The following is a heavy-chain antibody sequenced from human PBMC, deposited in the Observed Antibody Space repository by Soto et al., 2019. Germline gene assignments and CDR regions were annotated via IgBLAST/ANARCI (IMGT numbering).Heavy chain of an antibody. CDR1: GFTFSTYA. D-gene: IGHD6-19*01. CDR2: ISGSGDST. Sequence: EVQLLESGGGLVQPGGSLRLSCAASGFTFSTYAMNWVRQAPGKGLEWVSGISGSGDSTYYADSVKGRFTVSRDNSKNTLDLQMNSLRGEDTAVFYCAKERSSGWSFDYWGQGTLVTVST. V-gene: IGHV3-23*01. J-gene: IGHJ4*02. CDR3: AKERSSGWSFDY.